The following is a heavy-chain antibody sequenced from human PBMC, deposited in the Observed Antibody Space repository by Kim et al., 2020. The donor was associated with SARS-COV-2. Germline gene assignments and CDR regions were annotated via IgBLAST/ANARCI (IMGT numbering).Heavy chain of an antibody. J-gene: IGHJ4*02. Sequence: GESLKISCKGSGYSFSIYWIAWVRQMPGKGLEWMGVIYPGDSKISYSPSFQGQVTMSVDKSISTAYLQWGSVRASDTAMYYCARQDGEGIYFFDYWGRGTLVTV. CDR3: ARQDGEGIYFFDY. CDR1: GYSFSIYW. D-gene: IGHD3-3*02. CDR2: IYPGDSKI. V-gene: IGHV5-51*01.